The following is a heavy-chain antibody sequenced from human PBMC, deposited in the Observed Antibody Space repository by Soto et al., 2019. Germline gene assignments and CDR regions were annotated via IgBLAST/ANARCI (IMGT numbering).Heavy chain of an antibody. Sequence: GASVKVSCKASGYTFTSYAMHWVRQAPGQRLEWMGWINAGNGNTKYSQKFQGRVTITRDTSASTAYMELSSLRSEDTAVYYCASVSSSWYVNYYYYMDVWGKGTTVTVSS. V-gene: IGHV1-3*01. D-gene: IGHD6-13*01. J-gene: IGHJ6*03. CDR3: ASVSSSWYVNYYYYMDV. CDR1: GYTFTSYA. CDR2: INAGNGNT.